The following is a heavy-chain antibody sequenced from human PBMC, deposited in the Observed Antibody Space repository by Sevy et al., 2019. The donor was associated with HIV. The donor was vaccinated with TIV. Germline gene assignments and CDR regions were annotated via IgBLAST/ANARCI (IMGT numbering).Heavy chain of an antibody. CDR3: ARRQLYYDFWSGYYTEANRFDP. J-gene: IGHJ5*02. Sequence: SETLSLTCTVSGGSISSSSYYWGWIRQPPGKGLEWIGSIYYSGSTYYNPSLKSRVTISVDTSKNQFSLKLSSVTAADTAVYYCARRQLYYDFWSGYYTEANRFDPWGQGTLVTVSS. V-gene: IGHV4-39*01. D-gene: IGHD3-3*01. CDR1: GGSISSSSYY. CDR2: IYYSGST.